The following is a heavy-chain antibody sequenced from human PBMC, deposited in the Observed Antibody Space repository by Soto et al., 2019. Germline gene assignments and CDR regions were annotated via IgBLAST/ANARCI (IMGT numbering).Heavy chain of an antibody. V-gene: IGHV1-2*02. CDR1: GYTFIDHY. J-gene: IGHJ1*01. CDR3: ASIDSGAYDGKGLDV. CDR2: VNPNTAGT. Sequence: QAQLVQSGAEVKKPGASVKVSCEASGYTFIDHYVHWVRQAPGQGLEWMGWVNPNTAGTIYAQKFNGRATMTSDTSITTAYMEITCLRSDDPALYYCASIDSGAYDGKGLDVWGQGTLVTVSS. D-gene: IGHD3-22*01.